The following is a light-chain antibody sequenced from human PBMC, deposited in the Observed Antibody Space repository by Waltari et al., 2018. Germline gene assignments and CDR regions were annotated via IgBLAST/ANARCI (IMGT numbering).Light chain of an antibody. CDR1: QSISKY. J-gene: IGKJ1*01. CDR2: DAA. CDR3: QKYGTLPAT. Sequence: EIMLTQSPGTLSLSPGERATLSCRASQSISKYLHWYQQKPGQAPRRLIYDAASRATGIPDRFSGSGSGTDFSLTISRREPEDSAVYYCQKYGTLPATFGQGTKVEIK. V-gene: IGKV3-20*01.